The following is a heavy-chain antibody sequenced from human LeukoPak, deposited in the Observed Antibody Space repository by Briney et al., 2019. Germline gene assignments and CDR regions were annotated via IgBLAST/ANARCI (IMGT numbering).Heavy chain of an antibody. D-gene: IGHD2-8*01. J-gene: IGHJ4*02. CDR3: ARRVQTTGVFDY. Sequence: ASVKVSCNASGYTFTDYYMHWVRQDPGQGLEWMGRIKPNSGDTNYAQKFQGRVTMTRDTSINTAYMELSRLKSDDTAVYYCARRVQTTGVFDYWGQGTLVTVSS. V-gene: IGHV1-2*06. CDR2: IKPNSGDT. CDR1: GYTFTDYY.